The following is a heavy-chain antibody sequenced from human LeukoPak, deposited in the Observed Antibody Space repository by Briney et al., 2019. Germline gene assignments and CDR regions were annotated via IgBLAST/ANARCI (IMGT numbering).Heavy chain of an antibody. CDR1: GFTFSSYW. D-gene: IGHD3-22*01. Sequence: GGSLRLSCAASGFTFSSYWMSWVRQAPGKGLEWVANIKQDGSEKYYVDSVKGRFTISRDNAKNSLYLQMNSLRAEDTAVYYCARDPPVDYYDSSGYFDWGQGTLVTVSS. CDR2: IKQDGSEK. V-gene: IGHV3-7*01. J-gene: IGHJ4*02. CDR3: ARDPPVDYYDSSGYFD.